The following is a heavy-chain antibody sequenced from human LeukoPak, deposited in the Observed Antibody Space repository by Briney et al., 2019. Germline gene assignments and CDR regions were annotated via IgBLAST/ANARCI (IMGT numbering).Heavy chain of an antibody. CDR3: ARDPPRGTVVTPPPFGY. Sequence: SVKVSCKASGGTFSSYTISWVRQAPGQGLEWMGRIIPILGIANYAQKFQGRVTITADKSTSTAYMELSSLRSEATAVFYCARDPPRGTVVTPPPFGYWGQGTLVTVSS. V-gene: IGHV1-69*04. D-gene: IGHD4-23*01. CDR1: GGTFSSYT. CDR2: IIPILGIA. J-gene: IGHJ4*02.